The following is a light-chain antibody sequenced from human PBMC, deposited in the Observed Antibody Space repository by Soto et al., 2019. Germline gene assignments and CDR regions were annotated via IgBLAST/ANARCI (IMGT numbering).Light chain of an antibody. Sequence: QSALTQPRSASGSPGPSVTITCTVTSSDGGGYIYFSWYQQHAGKAPKLMLDDVSKRPSGVPDRFSGSKSGNTASLTISALQPEDDADDYCCSYADSYLFVFGAGTKVTVL. CDR3: CSYADSYLFV. V-gene: IGLV2-11*01. J-gene: IGLJ1*01. CDR1: SSDGGGYIY. CDR2: DVS.